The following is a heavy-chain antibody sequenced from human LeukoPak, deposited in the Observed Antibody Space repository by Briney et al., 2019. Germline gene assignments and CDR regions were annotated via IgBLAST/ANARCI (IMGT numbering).Heavy chain of an antibody. D-gene: IGHD6-13*01. CDR2: VWKDGSNK. V-gene: IGHV3-33*01. CDR1: GFPFSDYG. Sequence: PGGSLRLSCAASGFPFSDYGMHWVRQAPGKGLEWVAVVWKDGSNKNYADSVQGRFTVSRDDSKKTVFLHLNSLRDDDTAVYYCGRGKAGLDYWGQGTLVTVSS. CDR3: GRGKAGLDY. J-gene: IGHJ4*02.